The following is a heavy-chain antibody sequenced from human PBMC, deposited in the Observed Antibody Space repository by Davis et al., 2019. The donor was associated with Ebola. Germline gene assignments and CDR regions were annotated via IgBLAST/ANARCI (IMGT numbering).Heavy chain of an antibody. CDR3: AKEAFAGSTRIDWFDP. J-gene: IGHJ5*02. CDR1: GFTFSSYA. Sequence: GGSLRLSCAASGFTFSSYAFSWVRQAPGKGLEWVSGIMGGNGKSYYSESVKGRFTISRDNTKNTVFLQMNSLTVEDTAVYYCAKEAFAGSTRIDWFDPWGQGILVTVSS. CDR2: IMGGNGKS. D-gene: IGHD2-15*01. V-gene: IGHV3-23*01.